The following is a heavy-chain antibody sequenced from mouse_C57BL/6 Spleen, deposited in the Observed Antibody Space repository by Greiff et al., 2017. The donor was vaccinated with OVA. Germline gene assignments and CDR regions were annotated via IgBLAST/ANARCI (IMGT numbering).Heavy chain of an antibody. J-gene: IGHJ4*01. Sequence: VMLVESGPGLVQPSQSLSITCTVSGFSLTSYGVHWVRQSPGKGLEWLGVIWRGGSTDYNAAFMSRLSITKDNSKSQVFFKMNSLQADDTAIYYCAIYDGYYEDYAMDYWGQGTSVTVSS. CDR2: IWRGGST. V-gene: IGHV2-5*01. CDR3: AIYDGYYEDYAMDY. CDR1: GFSLTSYG. D-gene: IGHD2-3*01.